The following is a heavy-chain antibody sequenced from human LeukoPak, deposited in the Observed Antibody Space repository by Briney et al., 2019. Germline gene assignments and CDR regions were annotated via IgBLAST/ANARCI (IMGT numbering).Heavy chain of an antibody. V-gene: IGHV1-3*01. CDR2: INAGNGNT. D-gene: IGHD2-2*01. Sequence: ASVKVSCQASGYTFTSYAMHWVRQAPGQRLEWMGWINAGNGNTKYSQKFQGRVTITRDTSASTAYMELSSLRSEDTAVYYCARRSYTDIVVVPAAMDEDWFDPWGQGTLVTVSS. J-gene: IGHJ5*02. CDR1: GYTFTSYA. CDR3: ARRSYTDIVVVPAAMDEDWFDP.